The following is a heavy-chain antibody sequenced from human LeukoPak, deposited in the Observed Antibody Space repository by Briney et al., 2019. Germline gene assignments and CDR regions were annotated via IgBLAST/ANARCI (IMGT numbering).Heavy chain of an antibody. CDR3: ARRKRSGCSSTSCLLNWFDP. D-gene: IGHD2-2*01. CDR2: INHSGST. CDR1: GVSFSGYY. J-gene: IGHJ5*02. Sequence: SETLSLTCAAYGVSFSGYYWSWIRQAPGKGLEWIGEINHSGSTNYNPYLKSRVTISVDTSKNQFSLKLSSVTAADTAVYYCARRKRSGCSSTSCLLNWFDPWGQGTLVTVSS. V-gene: IGHV4-34*01.